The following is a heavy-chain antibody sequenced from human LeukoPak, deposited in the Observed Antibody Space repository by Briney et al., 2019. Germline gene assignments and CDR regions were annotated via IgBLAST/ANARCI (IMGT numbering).Heavy chain of an antibody. V-gene: IGHV5-51*01. CDR3: ARRQCSGGSCYYFDS. Sequence: GESLKISCKGFGYHFSNYWIGWVRQMPGKGLEWMGIIHPGDSSTRYSPSLQGQVTILSDKSINTAYMQWSSLKASDTAMYYCARRQCSGGSCYYFDSWGQGTLVTVSS. D-gene: IGHD2-15*01. CDR1: GYHFSNYW. J-gene: IGHJ4*02. CDR2: IHPGDSST.